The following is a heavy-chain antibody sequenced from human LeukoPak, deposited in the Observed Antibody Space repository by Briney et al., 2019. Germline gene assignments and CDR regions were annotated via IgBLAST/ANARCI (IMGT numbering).Heavy chain of an antibody. D-gene: IGHD1-26*01. V-gene: IGHV3-7*01. CDR1: GFTLSSYW. CDR3: ARDLFSGSYYEDF. J-gene: IGHJ4*02. Sequence: GGSLRLSCAASGFTLSSYWMSWVRQAPGKGLEWVANIDQDGSSKYYVDSVKGRFSISRDDAKNSLYLQMNSLRDEDTAVYYCARDLFSGSYYEDFWGQGTLVTVSS. CDR2: IDQDGSSK.